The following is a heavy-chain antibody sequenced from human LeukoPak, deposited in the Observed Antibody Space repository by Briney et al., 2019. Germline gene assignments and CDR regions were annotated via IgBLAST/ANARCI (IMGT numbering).Heavy chain of an antibody. V-gene: IGHV3-53*01. Sequence: PGGSLGLSRAASGFTFSSYWMHWVRQAPGKGLEWVSVIYSGGSTYYTDSVKGRFTISRDDSKNTLYLQMNSLRAEDTAVYYCARDRGRAYCGGNCYPYFDYWGQGILVTVSS. CDR2: IYSGGST. CDR3: ARDRGRAYCGGNCYPYFDY. CDR1: GFTFSSYW. D-gene: IGHD2-21*02. J-gene: IGHJ4*02.